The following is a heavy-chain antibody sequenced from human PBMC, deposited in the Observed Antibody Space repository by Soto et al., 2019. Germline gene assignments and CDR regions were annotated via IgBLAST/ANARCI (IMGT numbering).Heavy chain of an antibody. CDR3: ARASGSPSTVTGGYYYYYGMDV. CDR2: IYHSGST. J-gene: IGHJ6*02. D-gene: IGHD4-4*01. CDR1: GGSISSSNW. Sequence: SETLSLTCAVSGGSISSSNWWSWVRQPPGKGLEWIGEIYHSGSTNYNPSPKSRVTISVDKSKNQFSLKLSSVTAADTAVYYCARASGSPSTVTGGYYYYYGMDVWGQGTTVTVSS. V-gene: IGHV4-4*02.